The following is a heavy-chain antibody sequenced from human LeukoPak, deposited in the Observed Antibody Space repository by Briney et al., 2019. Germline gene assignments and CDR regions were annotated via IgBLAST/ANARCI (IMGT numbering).Heavy chain of an antibody. V-gene: IGHV4-34*01. D-gene: IGHD1/OR15-1a*01. J-gene: IGHJ3*02. Sequence: SETLSLTCAVYGGSFSGYYWSWIRQPPGKGLEWIGEINHSGSTNYNPSLKSRVTISVDTSKNQFSLKLSSVTAADTAVYYCARPIRTTGAFDIWGQGTMVTVSS. CDR1: GGSFSGYY. CDR2: INHSGST. CDR3: ARPIRTTGAFDI.